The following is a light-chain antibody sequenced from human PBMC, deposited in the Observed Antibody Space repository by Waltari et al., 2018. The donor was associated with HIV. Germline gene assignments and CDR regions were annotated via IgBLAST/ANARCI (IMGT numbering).Light chain of an antibody. Sequence: DIVMTQSPDSLTVSLGERATINCKSSQSVLSSSNNKNYLAWYQQRPGQPPKLLIYWASTRQSGVPDRLSGSGSGTDFTLTISSLQAEDVAVYYCQQYLELPLAFGGGTRVEIK. CDR2: WAS. V-gene: IGKV4-1*01. CDR3: QQYLELPLA. CDR1: QSVLSSSNNKNY. J-gene: IGKJ4*01.